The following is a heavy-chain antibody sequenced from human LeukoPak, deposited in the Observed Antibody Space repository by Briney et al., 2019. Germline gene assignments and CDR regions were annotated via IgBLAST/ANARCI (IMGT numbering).Heavy chain of an antibody. D-gene: IGHD2-15*01. Sequence: ASVKVSCKASGYTFTSYYMHWVRQAPGQGLEWMGIINPSGGSTSYAQKFQGRVTMTRDMSTSTVYVELSSLRSEDTAVYYCARDCGDSSGGTCYSTPNWFDPWGQGTLVTVSS. J-gene: IGHJ5*02. CDR3: ARDCGDSSGGTCYSTPNWFDP. CDR1: GYTFTSYY. V-gene: IGHV1-46*01. CDR2: INPSGGST.